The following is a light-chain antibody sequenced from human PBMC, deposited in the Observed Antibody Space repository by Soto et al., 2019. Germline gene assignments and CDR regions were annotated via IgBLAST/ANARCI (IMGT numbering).Light chain of an antibody. CDR3: QQHNNYWT. Sequence: DVQMTQSPSTLSASVGDRVTITCRASQNINSDLAWYQQKPGKVPQLLIYRASSLESGVPSRFSGSGSGTEFSLTITSLQPEDFATYYRQQHNNYWTFGHGTRVDIK. J-gene: IGKJ1*01. CDR1: QNINSD. CDR2: RAS. V-gene: IGKV1-5*03.